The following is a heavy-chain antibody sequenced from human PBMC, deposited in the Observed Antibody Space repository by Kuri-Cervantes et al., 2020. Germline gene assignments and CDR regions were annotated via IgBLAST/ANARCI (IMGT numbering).Heavy chain of an antibody. CDR2: IRSDGSNK. Sequence: LSLTCAASGFTFNTYGMHWVRQAPGKGLEWVAFIRSDGSNKDYADSVKGRFTVSRDNSKYTLFLQMSSLRPEDTAVYYCAKGGLDGEVEPAYLGLNYFDPWGQGTLVTVSS. J-gene: IGHJ5*02. CDR1: GFTFNTYG. D-gene: IGHD2-2*01. CDR3: AKGGLDGEVEPAYLGLNYFDP. V-gene: IGHV3-30*02.